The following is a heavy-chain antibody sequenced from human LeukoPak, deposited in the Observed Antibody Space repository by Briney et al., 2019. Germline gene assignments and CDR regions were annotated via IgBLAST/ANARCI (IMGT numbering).Heavy chain of an antibody. V-gene: IGHV3-30*18. CDR1: GFTFSSYG. CDR3: AKALYSYPGDY. D-gene: IGHD5-18*01. Sequence: GGSLRLSCAASGFTFSSYGMHWVRQAPGKGLEWVAVISYDGSNKYYADSVKGRFTISRDNSKNTLYLQMNSLRAEDTAVYYCAKALYSYPGDYWGQGTPVTVSS. CDR2: ISYDGSNK. J-gene: IGHJ4*02.